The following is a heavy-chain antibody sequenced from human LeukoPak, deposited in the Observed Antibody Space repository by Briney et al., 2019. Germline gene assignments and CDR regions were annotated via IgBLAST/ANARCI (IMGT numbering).Heavy chain of an antibody. CDR2: INHSGST. Sequence: SETLSLTCTVSGGSISSSSYYWGWIRQPPGKGLEWIGEINHSGSTNYNPSLKSRVTISVDTSKNQFSLKLSSVTAADTAVYYCARSSGYSSSWYIYYFDYWGQGTLVTVSS. CDR3: ARSSGYSSSWYIYYFDY. D-gene: IGHD6-13*01. CDR1: GGSISSSSYY. V-gene: IGHV4-39*07. J-gene: IGHJ4*02.